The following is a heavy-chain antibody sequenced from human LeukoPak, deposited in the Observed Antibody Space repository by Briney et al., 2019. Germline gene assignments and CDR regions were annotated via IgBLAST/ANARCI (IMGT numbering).Heavy chain of an antibody. D-gene: IGHD1-7*01. V-gene: IGHV3-23*01. CDR3: AGVSYNWNYGPAYYYYGMDV. J-gene: IGHJ6*02. CDR2: ISGSGGST. CDR1: GFTFSSYA. Sequence: PGGSLRLSCAASGFTFSSYAMSWVRQAPGKGLEWVSAISGSGGSTYYADSVKGRFTISRDNSKNTLYLQMNSLRAEDTAVYYCAGVSYNWNYGPAYYYYGMDVWGQGTTVTVSS.